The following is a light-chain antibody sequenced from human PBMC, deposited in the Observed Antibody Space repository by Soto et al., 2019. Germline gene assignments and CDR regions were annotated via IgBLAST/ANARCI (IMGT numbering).Light chain of an antibody. J-gene: IGLJ2*01. V-gene: IGLV3-21*02. Sequence: SYELTQPPSVSVAPGQTARITRGGNNIGSKSVHGYQQKPGQAPVVVVFDDSDRPSGIPERFAGSNSGNTANLTISRVEVGDEADYYCQVWDSSSEHAVFGGGTKLTVL. CDR1: NIGSKS. CDR2: DDS. CDR3: QVWDSSSEHAV.